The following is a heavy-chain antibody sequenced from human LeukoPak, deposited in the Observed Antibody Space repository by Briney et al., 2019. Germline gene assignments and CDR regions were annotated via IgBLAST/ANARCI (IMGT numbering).Heavy chain of an antibody. D-gene: IGHD6-19*01. Sequence: GGSLRLSCAASGFTFSSYSMNWVRQAPGKGLEWVSYISSSSSTIYYADSVKGRFTISRDNAKNSLYLQMNSLRDEDTAVYYCARGVAVAGTTGRILDYWGQGTLVTVSS. CDR3: ARGVAVAGTTGRILDY. CDR1: GFTFSSYS. CDR2: ISSSSSTI. J-gene: IGHJ4*02. V-gene: IGHV3-48*02.